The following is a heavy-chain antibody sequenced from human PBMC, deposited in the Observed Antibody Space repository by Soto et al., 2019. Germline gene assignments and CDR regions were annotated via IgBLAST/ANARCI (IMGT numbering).Heavy chain of an antibody. V-gene: IGHV3-33*01. D-gene: IGHD5-12*01. Sequence: GGSLRLSCAASGFTFSSYGMHWVRQAPGKGLEWVAVIWYDGSNKYYADSVKGRFTISRDNSKNTLYLQMNSLRAEDTAVYYCARGAFNIVATSAYGMDVWGQGTTVTVSS. CDR3: ARGAFNIVATSAYGMDV. CDR1: GFTFSSYG. CDR2: IWYDGSNK. J-gene: IGHJ6*02.